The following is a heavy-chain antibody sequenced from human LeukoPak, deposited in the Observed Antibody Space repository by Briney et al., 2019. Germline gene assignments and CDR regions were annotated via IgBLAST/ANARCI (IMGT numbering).Heavy chain of an antibody. Sequence: SQTLSLTCAVSGGSISSGSYSWSWIRQPPGKGLEWIGYIYHSGRTYYNPSLKSRVTISIDRSKNQFSLRLSSVTAADTAVYYCAKFQLQLLWDAFDIWGQGTMVTVSS. D-gene: IGHD2-2*01. CDR3: AKFQLQLLWDAFDI. CDR1: GGSISSGSYS. V-gene: IGHV4-30-2*01. CDR2: IYHSGRT. J-gene: IGHJ3*02.